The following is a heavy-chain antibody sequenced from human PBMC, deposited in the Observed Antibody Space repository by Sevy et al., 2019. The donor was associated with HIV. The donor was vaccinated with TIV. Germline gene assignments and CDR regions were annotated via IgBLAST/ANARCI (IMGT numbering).Heavy chain of an antibody. CDR2: ISGSGTRT. V-gene: IGHV3-23*01. Sequence: GGSLRLSCAVSGFSFDSYGMTWVRQAPGKGLEWVSGISGSGTRTYYADSGKGRFIISRDNSKNTLYLQMNSLGSEETAIYYCAKGGGGHYDPDEIGYYFYYYNMDVWGKGTTVTVSS. CDR1: GFSFDSYG. CDR3: AKGGGGHYDPDEIGYYFYYYNMDV. J-gene: IGHJ6*03. D-gene: IGHD3-22*01.